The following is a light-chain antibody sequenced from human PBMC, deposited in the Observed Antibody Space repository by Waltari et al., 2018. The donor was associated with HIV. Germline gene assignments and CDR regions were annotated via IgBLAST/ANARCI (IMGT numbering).Light chain of an antibody. CDR3: QSYDSSLSGYV. V-gene: IGLV1-40*01. CDR1: SPNLGAGYD. J-gene: IGLJ1*01. CDR2: DNT. Sequence: QSVLTQPPSVSGAPGQRVTISCTGSSPNLGAGYDVNWYQQLPGTAPKLIIYDNTNRPSGVPDRISGSKSGTSASLAITGLQAEDEADYYCQSYDSSLSGYVFGTGTKVTVL.